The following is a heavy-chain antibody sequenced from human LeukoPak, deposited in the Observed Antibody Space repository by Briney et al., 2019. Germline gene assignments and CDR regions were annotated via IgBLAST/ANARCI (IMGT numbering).Heavy chain of an antibody. J-gene: IGHJ4*02. Sequence: GASVKVSCKASGYTFTSYGISWVRQAPGQGLEWMGWIGAYNGNTNYAQKLQGRVTMTTDTSTSTAYMELRSLRSDDAAVYYCARPGGSSWLHEYYFDYWGQGTLVTVSS. D-gene: IGHD6-13*01. CDR2: IGAYNGNT. CDR1: GYTFTSYG. CDR3: ARPGGSSWLHEYYFDY. V-gene: IGHV1-18*01.